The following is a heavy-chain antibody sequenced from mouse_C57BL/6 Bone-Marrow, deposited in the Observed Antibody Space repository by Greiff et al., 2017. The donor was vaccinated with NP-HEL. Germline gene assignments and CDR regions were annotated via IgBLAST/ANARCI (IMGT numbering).Heavy chain of an antibody. Sequence: LQESGPELVKPGASVKISCKASGYAFSSSWMNWVKQRPGKGLEWIGRIYPGDGDTNYNGKFKGKATLTADKSSSTAYMQLSSLTSEDSAVYFCARYDYGHWYFDVWGTGTTVTVSS. CDR2: IYPGDGDT. CDR3: ARYDYGHWYFDV. CDR1: GYAFSSSW. J-gene: IGHJ1*03. V-gene: IGHV1-82*01. D-gene: IGHD2-4*01.